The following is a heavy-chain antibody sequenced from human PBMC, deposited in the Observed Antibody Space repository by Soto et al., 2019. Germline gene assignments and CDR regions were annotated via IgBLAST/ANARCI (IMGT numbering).Heavy chain of an antibody. CDR3: AGEGGDILTGYYLSYFDY. D-gene: IGHD3-9*01. CDR2: INHSGST. V-gene: IGHV4-34*01. Sequence: QSQTLSLTCAVYGGSFSGYYWSWIRQPPGKGLEWIGEINHSGSTNYNPSLKSRVTVSVDTSKNQFSLKLSSVTAADTAVYYCAGEGGDILTGYYLSYFDYWGQGTLVTVSS. J-gene: IGHJ4*02. CDR1: GGSFSGYY.